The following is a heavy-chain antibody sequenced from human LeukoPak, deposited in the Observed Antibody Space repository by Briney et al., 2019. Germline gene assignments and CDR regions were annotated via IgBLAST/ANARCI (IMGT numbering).Heavy chain of an antibody. Sequence: ASVKVSCKASGYTFTSYGISWVRQAPGQGLGWMGWISAYNGNTNYAQKLQGRVTMTTDTSTSTAYMELRSLRSEDTAVYYCARDNYGDYACLYWGQGTLVTVSS. J-gene: IGHJ4*02. D-gene: IGHD4-17*01. CDR2: ISAYNGNT. CDR1: GYTFTSYG. V-gene: IGHV1-18*01. CDR3: ARDNYGDYACLY.